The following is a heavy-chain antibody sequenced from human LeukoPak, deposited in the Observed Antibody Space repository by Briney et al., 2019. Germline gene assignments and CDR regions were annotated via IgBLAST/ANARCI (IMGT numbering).Heavy chain of an antibody. Sequence: GGSLRLSCATSGFTFSSYGMHWVRQAPGKGLEWVAFIRYNGNNQYYADSVKGRFTISRDNSKNTLYLQMNSLKGDDTAVYYCAKDSAFYYIDVWGKGTTVIISS. CDR2: IRYNGNNQ. J-gene: IGHJ6*03. CDR1: GFTFSSYG. CDR3: AKDSAFYYIDV. V-gene: IGHV3-30*02. D-gene: IGHD3-10*01.